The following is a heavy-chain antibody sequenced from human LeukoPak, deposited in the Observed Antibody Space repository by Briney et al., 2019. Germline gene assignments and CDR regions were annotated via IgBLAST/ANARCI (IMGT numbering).Heavy chain of an antibody. CDR2: ISGSGGSK. Sequence: PGGSLRLSCAASGFTFSSYAMSWVRQAPGKGLEWVSTISGSGGSKYYADSVKGRFTISRDNSKNTLYLQMNSLRAEDTAVYYCAKDGLLEYYYDSSRYFGYWGQGTLVTVSS. CDR3: AKDGLLEYYYDSSRYFGY. D-gene: IGHD3-22*01. V-gene: IGHV3-23*01. CDR1: GFTFSSYA. J-gene: IGHJ4*02.